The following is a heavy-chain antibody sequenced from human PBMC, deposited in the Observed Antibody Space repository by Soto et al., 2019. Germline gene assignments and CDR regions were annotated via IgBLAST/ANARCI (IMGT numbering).Heavy chain of an antibody. CDR2: ISWNSGSI. Sequence: GGSLRLSCAASGFTFDDYAMHWVRQAPGKGLEWVSGISWNSGSIGCADSVKGRFTISRDNAKNSLYLQMNSLRAEDTALYYCAKDGPNYFDYWGQGTLVTVSS. CDR3: AKDGPNYFDY. J-gene: IGHJ4*02. CDR1: GFTFDDYA. V-gene: IGHV3-9*01.